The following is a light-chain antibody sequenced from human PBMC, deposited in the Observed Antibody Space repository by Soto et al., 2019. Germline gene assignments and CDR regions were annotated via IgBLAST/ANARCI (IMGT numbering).Light chain of an antibody. CDR3: QRYGRSQWT. J-gene: IGKJ1*01. CDR1: QSTTY. V-gene: IGKV3-20*01. Sequence: EVVLTQSPGTLSLSPGEKASLSCMASQSTTYLAWYQQKPGQAPRLPIYGSSTRAPGTPDRFSASGSGTDFTLTISRLEPEDFAVYFCQRYGRSQWTFGQGTKVDMK. CDR2: GSS.